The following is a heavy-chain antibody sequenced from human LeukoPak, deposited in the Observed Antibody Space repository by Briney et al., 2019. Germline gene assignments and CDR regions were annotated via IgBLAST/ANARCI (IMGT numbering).Heavy chain of an antibody. CDR1: GFTFDDYA. V-gene: IGHV3-9*01. CDR3: AKDLGYCGVGSCTTIDY. CDR2: ISWNSGSI. Sequence: GGSLRLSCAASGFTFDDYAMHWVRQAPGKGLEWVSGISWNSGSIGYADSVKGRFTISRDNSKNTLFLQMNSLRAEDTAVYYCAKDLGYCGVGSCTTIDYWGQGTLVTVSS. D-gene: IGHD2-15*01. J-gene: IGHJ4*02.